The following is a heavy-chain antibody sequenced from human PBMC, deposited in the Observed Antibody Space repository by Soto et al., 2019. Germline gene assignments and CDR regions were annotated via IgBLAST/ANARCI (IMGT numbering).Heavy chain of an antibody. CDR2: LGTAGDT. D-gene: IGHD3-3*01. Sequence: EVQLVESGGGLVQPGGSLRLSCAASGFTFSSYDMHWVRHATGKGLEWVSTLGTAGDTYYPGSVKGRFTSNREKAKNSVYLQMNSLRAGDTAVYYCARASLAWSLDPWGQGTLVTVSS. J-gene: IGHJ5*02. CDR3: ARASLAWSLDP. V-gene: IGHV3-13*04. CDR1: GFTFSSYD.